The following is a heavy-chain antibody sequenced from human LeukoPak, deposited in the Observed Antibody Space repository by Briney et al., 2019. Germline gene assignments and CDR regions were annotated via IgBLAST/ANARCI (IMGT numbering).Heavy chain of an antibody. CDR2: IYYSGST. V-gene: IGHV4-39*01. D-gene: IGHD5-24*01. Sequence: PSETLSLTCTVSGGSISSSSYYWGWIRQPPGKGLEWIGSIYYSGSTYYNPSLKSRVTISVDTSKNQFSRKLSSVTAADTAVYYCARHYGDAYNDPTYNWFDPWGQGALVTVSS. CDR1: GGSISSSSYY. CDR3: ARHYGDAYNDPTYNWFDP. J-gene: IGHJ5*02.